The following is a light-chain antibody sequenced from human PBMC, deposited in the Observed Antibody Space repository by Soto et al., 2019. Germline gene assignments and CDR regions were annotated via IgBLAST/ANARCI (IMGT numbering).Light chain of an antibody. V-gene: IGKV1-9*01. Sequence: IRLSQSPSALSASLGDRATITCRASKGISNYLAWYQQKPGKAPKLLIYGGSNLQSGVPSRFSGSGSGTAFTLTISSLQAEDFATYYCKQPNSYPRTFGQRTKVDIK. CDR3: KQPNSYPRT. J-gene: IGKJ1*01. CDR2: GGS. CDR1: KGISNY.